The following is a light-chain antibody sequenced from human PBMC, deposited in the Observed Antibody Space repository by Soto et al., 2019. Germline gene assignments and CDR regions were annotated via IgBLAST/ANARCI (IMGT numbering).Light chain of an antibody. CDR2: DAS. V-gene: IGKV3-11*01. Sequence: EVLLTQSPATLSVSPGESVTLSCRASQSINTFLAWYQQKPGQAPRLLIYDASSRAAGVPARFSGRGSGTDFTLTINSLEPEDSAVYYCQQSGRPFGQGTKVEIK. CDR3: QQSGRP. CDR1: QSINTF. J-gene: IGKJ1*01.